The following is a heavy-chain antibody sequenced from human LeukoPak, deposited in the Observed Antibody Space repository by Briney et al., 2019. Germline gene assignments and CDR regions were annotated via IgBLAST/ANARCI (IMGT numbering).Heavy chain of an antibody. CDR3: ARGYCSSTSCPGDY. Sequence: PGGSLRLPCAASGFTFSRYSMNWVRQAPGKGLEWVSYISSSSSTIYYADSVKGRFTISRDNAKNSLYLQMNSLRAEDTAVYYCARGYCSSTSCPGDYWGQGTLVTVSS. J-gene: IGHJ4*02. V-gene: IGHV3-48*01. D-gene: IGHD2-2*01. CDR1: GFTFSRYS. CDR2: ISSSSSTI.